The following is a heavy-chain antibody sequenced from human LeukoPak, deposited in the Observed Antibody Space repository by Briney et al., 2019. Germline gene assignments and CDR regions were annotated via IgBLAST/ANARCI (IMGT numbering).Heavy chain of an antibody. CDR3: ARGGAWWLVPGRYFDL. Sequence: SETLSLTCTVSGGSISSGGYYWSWIRQPPGKGLEWIGYIYHSGSTYYNPSLKSRVTISVDTSKNQFSLKLSSVTAADTAVYYCARGGAWWLVPGRYFDLWGRGTLVTVSS. V-gene: IGHV4-30-2*01. J-gene: IGHJ2*01. D-gene: IGHD6-19*01. CDR2: IYHSGST. CDR1: GGSISSGGYY.